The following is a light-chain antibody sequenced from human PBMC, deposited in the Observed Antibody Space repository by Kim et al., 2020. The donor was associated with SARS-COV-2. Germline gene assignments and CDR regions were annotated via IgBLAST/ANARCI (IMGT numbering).Light chain of an antibody. Sequence: IVLSQSPDSLAVSLGERATLNCRSSQSLLYNNKNYLAWYQHKPGQPPNLLISWASNRESGVPDRFSGSGSGTDFTLTINSLQVTDVAVYYCQQHFNPPLSFGGGTKVDIK. V-gene: IGKV4-1*01. CDR3: QQHFNPPLS. CDR2: WAS. CDR1: QSLLYNNKNY. J-gene: IGKJ4*01.